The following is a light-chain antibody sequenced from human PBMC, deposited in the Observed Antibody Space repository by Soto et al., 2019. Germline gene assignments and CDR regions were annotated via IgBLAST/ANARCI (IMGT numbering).Light chain of an antibody. CDR3: LQDFNYPWT. CDR1: QDVSIF. CDR2: DAS. V-gene: IGKV3-11*02. Sequence: EILLAQSPATLSLSPGERATLSCKASQDVSIFLAWYQQKPGQAPRLLIHDASNRATGVPARFSGSGSGRDFTLTITSLEPEDFATYYCLQDFNYPWTFGQGTKVEI. J-gene: IGKJ1*01.